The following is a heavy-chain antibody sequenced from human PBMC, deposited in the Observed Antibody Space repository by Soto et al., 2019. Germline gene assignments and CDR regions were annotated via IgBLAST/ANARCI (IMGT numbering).Heavy chain of an antibody. D-gene: IGHD3-10*01. CDR1: GFTFSSYW. Sequence: GGSLRLSCAASGFTFSSYWMSWVRQAPGKGLEWVANIKQDGSEKYYVDSVKGRFTISRDNAKNSLYLQMNSLRAEDTAVYYCARKGGGPWGHSTMGVIYGMDVWGQGTTVTVSS. CDR2: IKQDGSEK. V-gene: IGHV3-7*05. J-gene: IGHJ6*02. CDR3: ARKGGGPWGHSTMGVIYGMDV.